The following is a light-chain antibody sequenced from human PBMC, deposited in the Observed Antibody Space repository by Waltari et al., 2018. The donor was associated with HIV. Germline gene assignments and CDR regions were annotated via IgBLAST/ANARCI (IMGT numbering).Light chain of an antibody. CDR1: GSDIGGYNY. CDR2: EFI. Sequence: QSALTQPASVSGSPGQSITISCTGSGSDIGGYNYVSWYQHYPGKAPKLIIYEFIRRPSVVSNRCSGSKSGNTASLTISGLRAEDEAEYYCSSYTSITLIFGGGTKLTVL. V-gene: IGLV2-14*01. J-gene: IGLJ2*01. CDR3: SSYTSITLI.